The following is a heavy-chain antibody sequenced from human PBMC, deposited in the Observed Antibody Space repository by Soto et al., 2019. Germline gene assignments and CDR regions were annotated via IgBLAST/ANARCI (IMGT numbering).Heavy chain of an antibody. CDR1: GFTFSSYA. V-gene: IGHV3-30-3*01. Sequence: QIQLVESGGGVVQPGRSLRLSCAASGFTFSSYAIHWVRQAPGKGLEWVAVISYDGSNKYYADSVKGRFTISRDNSKNTLYLQMNSLRAEDTAVYYCARAGCSSTSFYYYYYYGMDVWGQGTTVTVSS. CDR3: ARAGCSSTSFYYYYYYGMDV. J-gene: IGHJ6*02. D-gene: IGHD2-2*01. CDR2: ISYDGSNK.